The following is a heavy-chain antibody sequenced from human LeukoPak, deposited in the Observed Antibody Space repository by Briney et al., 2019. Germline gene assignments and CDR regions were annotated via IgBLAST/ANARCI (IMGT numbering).Heavy chain of an antibody. Sequence: GGSLRLSCAASGFSFSAYSMNWVRQAPGKGLEWVSYISSSGSTIYYADSVKGRFTISRDNAKNSLYLQMNSLRAEDTAVYYCARGRAPSDYWGQGTLVTVSS. CDR2: ISSSGSTI. CDR1: GFSFSAYS. V-gene: IGHV3-48*04. CDR3: ARGRAPSDY. J-gene: IGHJ4*02.